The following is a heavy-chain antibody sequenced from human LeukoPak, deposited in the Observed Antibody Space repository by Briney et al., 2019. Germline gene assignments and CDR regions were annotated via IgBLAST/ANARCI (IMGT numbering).Heavy chain of an antibody. V-gene: IGHV4-34*01. Sequence: SETLSLTCAVSGGSFSGYYWTWIRQPPGKGLEWIGEINHSGSANYNPSLKSRVTISVDTSKNQFSLKLSSVTAADTAVYYCARGLGGDFDYWGQGTLVTVSS. CDR1: GGSFSGYY. D-gene: IGHD3-16*01. CDR3: ARGLGGDFDY. J-gene: IGHJ4*02. CDR2: INHSGSA.